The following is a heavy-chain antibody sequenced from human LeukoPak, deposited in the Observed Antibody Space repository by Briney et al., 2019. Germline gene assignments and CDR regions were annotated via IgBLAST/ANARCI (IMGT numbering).Heavy chain of an antibody. CDR1: GYSFTTYG. D-gene: IGHD1-14*01. V-gene: IGHV1-18*01. Sequence: ASVKVSCKASGYSFTTYGISWLRQAPGQRPEWMGWISAYNGDTNSAQEFQDRITMTTDTSTTTVYLELRSLRSDDTALYYCARSSRYKSHWQYFDYWGQGTLVTVSS. CDR2: ISAYNGDT. J-gene: IGHJ4*02. CDR3: ARSSRYKSHWQYFDY.